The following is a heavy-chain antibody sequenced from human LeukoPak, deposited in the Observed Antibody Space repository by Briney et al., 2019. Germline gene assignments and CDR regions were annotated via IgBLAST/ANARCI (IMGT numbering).Heavy chain of an antibody. D-gene: IGHD4-11*01. Sequence: PSETLSLTCTVSGGSISSSSYYWGWIRQPPGKGLEWIGSIYYSGSTYYNPSLKSRVTISVDTSKNQFSLKLSSVTAADTAVYYCARHLGFTVPFDYWGQEPLVPVS. V-gene: IGHV4-39*01. J-gene: IGHJ4*02. CDR1: GGSISSSSYY. CDR3: ARHLGFTVPFDY. CDR2: IYYSGST.